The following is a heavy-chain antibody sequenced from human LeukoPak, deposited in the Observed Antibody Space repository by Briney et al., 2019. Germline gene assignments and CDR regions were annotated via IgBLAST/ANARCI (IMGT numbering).Heavy chain of an antibody. J-gene: IGHJ5*02. Sequence: PSETLSLTCIVSGGSISSYYWSWIRQPPGKGLEWIGYIYYSGSTNYNPSLKSRVTISVDTSKNRFSLKLSSVTAADTAVYYCARSPPRDVPAAPGWFDPWGQGTLVTVSS. CDR2: IYYSGST. V-gene: IGHV4-59*01. CDR3: ARSPPRDVPAAPGWFDP. D-gene: IGHD2-2*01. CDR1: GGSISSYY.